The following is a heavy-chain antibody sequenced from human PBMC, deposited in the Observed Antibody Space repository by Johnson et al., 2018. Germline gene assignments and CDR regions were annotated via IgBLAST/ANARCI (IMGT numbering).Heavy chain of an antibody. CDR3: ARREWSAYYYHGMDV. V-gene: IGHV3-66*04. CDR2: IYADGRT. Sequence: VQLVQSGGGLVQPGGSLRLSCAASGFTVSGNYMTWVRPAPGKGLEWVSIIYADGRTYYADSVKGRFTISRDDAKNSVYLQMNSLRAEDPAVYYFARREWSAYYYHGMDVWGKGNTVTVSS. D-gene: IGHD3-3*01. CDR1: GFTVSGNY. J-gene: IGHJ6*04.